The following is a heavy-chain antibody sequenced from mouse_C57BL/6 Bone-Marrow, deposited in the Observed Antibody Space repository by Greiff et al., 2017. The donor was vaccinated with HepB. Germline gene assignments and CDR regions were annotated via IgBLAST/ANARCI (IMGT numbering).Heavy chain of an antibody. V-gene: IGHV5-12*01. CDR1: GFTFSDYY. CDR3: ARHSLYYGSSFAY. CDR2: ISNGGGST. J-gene: IGHJ3*01. Sequence: EVQGVESGGGLVQPGGSLKLSCAASGFTFSDYYMYWVRQTPEKRLEWVAYISNGGGSTYYPDTVKGRFTISRDNAKNTLYLQMSRLKSEDTAMYYCARHSLYYGSSFAYWGQGTLVTVSA. D-gene: IGHD1-1*01.